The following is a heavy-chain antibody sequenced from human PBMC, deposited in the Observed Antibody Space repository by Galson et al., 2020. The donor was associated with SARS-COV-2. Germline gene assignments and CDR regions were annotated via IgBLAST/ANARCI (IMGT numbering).Heavy chain of an antibody. Sequence: GGSLRLSCAASGFIFSTYSMNWVRQAPGKGLEWVSSISSSSSYIYYADSVKGRFTISRDNAKNSLYLQMNSLRAEDTALYYCARAAGAARSFHYMDVWGKGTTVTVSS. CDR2: ISSSSSYI. CDR3: ARAAGAARSFHYMDV. CDR1: GFIFSTYS. V-gene: IGHV3-21*06. J-gene: IGHJ6*03. D-gene: IGHD6-6*01.